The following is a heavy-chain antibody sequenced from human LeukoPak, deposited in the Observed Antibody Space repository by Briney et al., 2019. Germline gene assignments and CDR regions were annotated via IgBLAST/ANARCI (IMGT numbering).Heavy chain of an antibody. CDR2: ICTSGST. CDR3: ARDYGDYGGYYYYGMDV. J-gene: IGHJ6*02. D-gene: IGHD4-17*01. CDR1: GGSISSYY. V-gene: IGHV4-4*07. Sequence: SETLSLTCTVSGGSISSYYWSWIRQPAGKGLEWIGRICTSGSTNYNPSLKSRATMSVDTSKNQFSLKLSSVTAADTAVYYCARDYGDYGGYYYYGMDVWGQGTTVTVSS.